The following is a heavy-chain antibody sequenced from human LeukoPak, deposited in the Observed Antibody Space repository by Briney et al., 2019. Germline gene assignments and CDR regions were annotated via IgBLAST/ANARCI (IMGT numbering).Heavy chain of an antibody. D-gene: IGHD3-9*01. J-gene: IGHJ5*02. CDR1: GFTFSSYA. V-gene: IGHV3-23*01. CDR2: ISGSGGST. CDR3: AKDRSFDWLSRFDP. Sequence: GGSLRVSCAASGFTFSSYAMSWVRQAPGKGLEWVSAISGSGGSTYYAHSVKGRFTISRDNSKNTLYLQMNSLRAEDTAVYYFAKDRSFDWLSRFDPWGQGTLVTVSS.